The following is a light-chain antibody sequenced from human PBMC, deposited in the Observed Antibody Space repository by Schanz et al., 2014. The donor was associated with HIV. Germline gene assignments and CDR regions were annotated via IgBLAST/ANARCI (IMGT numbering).Light chain of an antibody. CDR3: QQYNNWPPA. CDR1: QTVSSS. V-gene: IGKV3-15*01. Sequence: EIVLTQSPGTLSLYPGERATLSCRASQTVSSSSLAWYQQEPGQSPRLLISGASTRATGVPPRFSGSGSGTQFTLTISSLQSEDFAVYYCQQYNNWPPAFGQGTKVEIK. CDR2: GAS. J-gene: IGKJ1*01.